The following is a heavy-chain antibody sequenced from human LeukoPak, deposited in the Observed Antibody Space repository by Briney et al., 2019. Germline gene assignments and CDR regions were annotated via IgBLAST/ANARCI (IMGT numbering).Heavy chain of an antibody. CDR3: ARSYYYGSGSCYYDAFDI. J-gene: IGHJ3*02. CDR1: GGTFSSYA. V-gene: IGHV1-69*13. D-gene: IGHD3-10*01. CDR2: IIPIFGTA. Sequence: SVKVSCKASGGTFSSYAISWVRQAPGQGLEWMGGIIPIFGTANYAQKFQGRVTITADESTSTAYMELSSLRSEDTAVYYCARSYYYGSGSCYYDAFDIWGQGTMVTVSS.